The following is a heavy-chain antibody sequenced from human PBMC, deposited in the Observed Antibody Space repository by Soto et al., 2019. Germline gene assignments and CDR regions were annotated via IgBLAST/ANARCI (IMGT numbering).Heavy chain of an antibody. D-gene: IGHD3-3*01. Sequence: QLQLQESGPGLLKPSETLSLTCTVSGGSISSSSYYWGWIRQPPGKGLEWIGSIYYSGSTYYNPSLKSRVIISVDTSKNQFSLKLSSVTAADTAVYYCAGLGKGLYDFWSGEGYFDLWGRGTLVTVSS. J-gene: IGHJ2*01. CDR2: IYYSGST. CDR3: AGLGKGLYDFWSGEGYFDL. CDR1: GGSISSSSYY. V-gene: IGHV4-39*01.